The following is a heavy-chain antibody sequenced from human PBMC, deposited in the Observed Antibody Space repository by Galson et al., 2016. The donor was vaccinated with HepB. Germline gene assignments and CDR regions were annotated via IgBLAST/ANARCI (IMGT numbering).Heavy chain of an antibody. D-gene: IGHD3-22*01. CDR2: ISSSGSYNT. CDR1: GFSFSDYY. J-gene: IGHJ4*02. CDR3: AYTYYYDSSGYSPFDN. Sequence: SLRLSCAASGFSFSDYYMTWIRQAPGKGLEWVSYISSSGSYNTNYADSVKGRFTISRDNAKNSLYLQMDSLRVEDTAEYYFAYTYYYDSSGYSPFDNWGQGTLGTVSS. V-gene: IGHV3-11*03.